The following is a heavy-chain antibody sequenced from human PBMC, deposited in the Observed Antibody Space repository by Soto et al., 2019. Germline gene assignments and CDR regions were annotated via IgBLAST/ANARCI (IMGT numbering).Heavy chain of an antibody. CDR3: AKDMAGTPGAFDI. Sequence: EVQLVESGGGLVQPGRSLRLSCAASRFTFGDYGMHWVRQAPGKGLEWVSGISWNVGSIGYADSVKGRFTISRDNAKKSLYLQMNSLRAEDTALYLCAKDMAGTPGAFDIWGQGTMVTVSS. J-gene: IGHJ3*02. D-gene: IGHD1-1*01. CDR2: ISWNVGSI. V-gene: IGHV3-9*01. CDR1: RFTFGDYG.